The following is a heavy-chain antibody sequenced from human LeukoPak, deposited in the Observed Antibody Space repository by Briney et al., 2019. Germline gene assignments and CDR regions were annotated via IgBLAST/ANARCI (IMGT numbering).Heavy chain of an antibody. CDR2: IYPGDSDT. CDR1: GYSFTSYW. V-gene: IGHV5-51*01. CDR3: ARRRYSSGSGVEFDP. D-gene: IGHD6-25*01. Sequence: GESLKISCKGSGYSFTSYWIGWVRQMPGKGLKWMGIIYPGDSDTRHSPSFQGQVTISADKSISTAYLQWSSLKASDTAMYYCARRRYSSGSGVEFDPWGQGTLVTVSS. J-gene: IGHJ5*02.